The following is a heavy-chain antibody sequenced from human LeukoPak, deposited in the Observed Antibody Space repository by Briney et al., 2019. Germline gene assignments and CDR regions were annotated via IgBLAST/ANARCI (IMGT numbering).Heavy chain of an antibody. D-gene: IGHD6-19*01. J-gene: IGHJ4*02. CDR2: ISSSGSYI. V-gene: IGHV3-21*06. Sequence: GGSLRLSCAASGFTFSSYAIQWVRQAPGKGLEWVSSISSSGSYIYYADSVKGRFTISRDNAKNSLDLQMNSLRVEDTAVYYCARLQWLQAGRDFLDYWGQGTLVTVSS. CDR1: GFTFSSYA. CDR3: ARLQWLQAGRDFLDY.